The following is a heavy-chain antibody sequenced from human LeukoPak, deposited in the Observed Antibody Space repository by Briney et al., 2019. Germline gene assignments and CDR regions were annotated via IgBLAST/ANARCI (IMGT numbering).Heavy chain of an antibody. CDR2: ISGSGGST. J-gene: IGHJ4*02. CDR3: AKAANYDILTGYYLDH. V-gene: IGHV3-23*01. D-gene: IGHD3-9*01. CDR1: GFTFSSYA. Sequence: PGGSLRLSCAASGFTFSSYAMSWVRQAPGKGLEWVSAISGSGGSTYYADSVKGRFTISRDNSKNTLYLQMNSLRAEDTAIYYCAKAANYDILTGYYLDHWGQGTLVTVSS.